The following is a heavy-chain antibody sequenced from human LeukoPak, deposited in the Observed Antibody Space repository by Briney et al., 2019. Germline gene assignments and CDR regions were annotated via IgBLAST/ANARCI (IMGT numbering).Heavy chain of an antibody. V-gene: IGHV1-18*01. CDR1: GYTFINYG. D-gene: IGHD3-3*01. Sequence: ASVKVSCKASGYTFINYGLSWVRQAPGQGLEWMGWISTHNGHTNFAQKFQGRVTMTTEASTSTAHMELRGLRSDDTAVYYCARPNFWSGYYQGYWGQGTLVTVSS. CDR3: ARPNFWSGYYQGY. J-gene: IGHJ4*02. CDR2: ISTHNGHT.